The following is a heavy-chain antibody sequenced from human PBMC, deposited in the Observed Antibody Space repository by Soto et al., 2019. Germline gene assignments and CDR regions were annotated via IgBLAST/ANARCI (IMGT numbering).Heavy chain of an antibody. CDR1: GGSFSGYY. Sequence: QVQLQQWGAGLLKPSETLSLTCAVYGGSFSGYYWSWIRQPPGKGLEWIGEMKHSGSTNYNPSLKSRVTISVDTSKNQFSLKLISVTAADTAVYYCARLYGSRGPFDYWGQGTLVTVSS. J-gene: IGHJ4*02. CDR2: MKHSGST. CDR3: ARLYGSRGPFDY. D-gene: IGHD6-13*01. V-gene: IGHV4-34*01.